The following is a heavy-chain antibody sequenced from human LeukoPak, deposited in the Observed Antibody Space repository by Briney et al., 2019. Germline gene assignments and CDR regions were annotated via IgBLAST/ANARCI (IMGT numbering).Heavy chain of an antibody. CDR2: INHSGST. D-gene: IGHD6-19*01. Sequence: SETLSLTCAVYGGSFSGYYWSWIRQPPGKGLEWIGEINHSGSTNYNPSLKSRVTISGDTSKNQFALKLSSVTAADTAVYYCARQIGSSGSDCWGQGTLVIVSS. CDR1: GGSFSGYY. V-gene: IGHV4-34*01. J-gene: IGHJ4*02. CDR3: ARQIGSSGSDC.